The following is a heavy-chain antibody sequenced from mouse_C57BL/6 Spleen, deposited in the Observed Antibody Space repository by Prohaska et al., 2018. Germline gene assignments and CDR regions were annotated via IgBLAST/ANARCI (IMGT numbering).Heavy chain of an antibody. CDR1: TFTSYW. D-gene: IGHD3-3*01. Sequence: TFTSYWLHWVKQRPGQGLEWIGEIDPSDSYTNYNQKFKGRATLTVDKASSTAYMKLSSVTSEDSAVDYWARGAGTGYFDYWGQGTTLTVSS. CDR2: IDPSDSYT. V-gene: IGHV1-69*02. CDR3: ARGAGTGYFDY. J-gene: IGHJ2*01.